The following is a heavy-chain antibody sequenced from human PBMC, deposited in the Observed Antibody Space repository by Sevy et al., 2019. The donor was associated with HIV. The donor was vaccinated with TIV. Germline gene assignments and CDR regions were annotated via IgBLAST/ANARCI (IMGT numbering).Heavy chain of an antibody. J-gene: IGHJ3*02. V-gene: IGHV3-30*18. CDR2: ISYDGSNK. Sequence: HGGSLRLSCAASGFTFSSYGMHWVRQAPGKGLEWVAVISYDGSNKYYADSVKGRFTISRDNSKNTLYLQMNSLRAEDTAVYYCAKDFYDSSGYFARSGDAFDIWGQGTMVTVSS. D-gene: IGHD3-22*01. CDR3: AKDFYDSSGYFARSGDAFDI. CDR1: GFTFSSYG.